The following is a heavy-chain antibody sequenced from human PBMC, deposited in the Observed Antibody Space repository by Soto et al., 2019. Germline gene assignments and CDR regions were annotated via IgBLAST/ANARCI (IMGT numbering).Heavy chain of an antibody. D-gene: IGHD1-26*01. V-gene: IGHV3-30*18. CDR3: AKGMGLYYYHGMDV. CDR2: ISYDGSNK. CDR1: GFTFNTYG. J-gene: IGHJ6*02. Sequence: QVQLVESGGGVVRPGRSLRLSCAASGFTFNTYGMHWVRQAPGKGLEWVAVISYDGSNKYYADSVKGRFTISRDNSKDTLYMQMNSLRAEDTAVYYCAKGMGLYYYHGMDVWGQGTTVTVSS.